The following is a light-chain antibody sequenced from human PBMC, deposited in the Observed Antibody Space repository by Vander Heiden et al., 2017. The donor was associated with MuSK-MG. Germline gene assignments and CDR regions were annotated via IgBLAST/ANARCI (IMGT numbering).Light chain of an antibody. CDR1: QGIRND. CDR2: GAS. Sequence: AIQMTQSPSSLSASVGDRVTITCRASQGIRNDLGWYQQKPGKAPKLLIYGASTLQSGVPSRFSGTGSGTDFTLTISSLQPEDFATYYCLQDFNYPWTFGQGTKVDIK. CDR3: LQDFNYPWT. J-gene: IGKJ1*01. V-gene: IGKV1-6*01.